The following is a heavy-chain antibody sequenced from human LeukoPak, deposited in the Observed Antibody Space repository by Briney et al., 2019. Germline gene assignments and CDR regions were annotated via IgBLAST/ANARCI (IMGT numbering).Heavy chain of an antibody. CDR3: ARDPCSSTSCYSFDP. CDR1: GFTFSSYA. CDR2: ISGSGGST. V-gene: IGHV3-23*01. Sequence: GSLRLSCAASGFTFSSYAMSWVRQAPGKGLEWVSAISGSGGSTYYADSVKGRFTISRDNAKNTLYLQMNSLRAEDTAVYYCARDPCSSTSCYSFDPWGQGTLVTVSS. J-gene: IGHJ5*02. D-gene: IGHD2-2*01.